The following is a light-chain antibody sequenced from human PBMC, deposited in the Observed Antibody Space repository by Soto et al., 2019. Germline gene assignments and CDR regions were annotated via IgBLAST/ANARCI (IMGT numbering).Light chain of an antibody. J-gene: IGLJ1*01. V-gene: IGLV2-14*01. CDR1: NREFGGYNY. Sequence: LASPCAGAWTSGQAVPFYLNRNNREFGGYNYVSWYQQHPGKAPKLMIYDVSNRPSGVSNRFSGSKSGNTASLTISGLQAEDEADYYCISYTSSSTLDVFGTGTKSPS. CDR2: DVS. CDR3: ISYTSSSTLDV.